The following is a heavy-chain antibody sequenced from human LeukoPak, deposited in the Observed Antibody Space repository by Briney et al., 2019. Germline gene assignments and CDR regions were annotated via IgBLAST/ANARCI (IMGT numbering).Heavy chain of an antibody. D-gene: IGHD3-10*01. J-gene: IGHJ4*02. V-gene: IGHV3-23*01. Sequence: GGSLRLSCSASGFTFSSYGMIWVRQPPGKGLEWVSGIGGSGSETSYADSVKGRFTLSRDNSKNTLYLQMGSLTTEDMAVYYCARNTYFYGSGSPYYFDFWGQGTLVTVSS. CDR1: GFTFSSYG. CDR3: ARNTYFYGSGSPYYFDF. CDR2: IGGSGSET.